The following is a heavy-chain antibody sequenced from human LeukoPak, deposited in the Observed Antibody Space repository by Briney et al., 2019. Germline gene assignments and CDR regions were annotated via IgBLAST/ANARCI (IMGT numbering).Heavy chain of an antibody. CDR2: ISSSSSTI. D-gene: IGHD3-10*01. J-gene: IGHJ4*02. Sequence: GGSLRLSCAASGFTFSSYSMNWVRQAPGKGLEWVSYISSSSSTIYYADSVKGRFTISRDNAKNSLYLQMNSLRAEDTAVYYCARVPTFYGSGSYFDYWGQGTLVTVSS. CDR3: ARVPTFYGSGSYFDY. CDR1: GFTFSSYS. V-gene: IGHV3-48*04.